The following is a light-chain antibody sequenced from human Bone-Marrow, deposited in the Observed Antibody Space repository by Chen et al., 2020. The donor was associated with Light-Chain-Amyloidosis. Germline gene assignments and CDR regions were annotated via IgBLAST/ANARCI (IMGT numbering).Light chain of an antibody. Sequence: SYELTQPPSLSVSPGHTPRITCSGDDLPTKYAYWYQQKPGQAPVMVIHRDTERPSGISERFSGSSSGTTATLTISGVQAEDEADYHCQSADSSGTYEVIFGGGTKLTVL. J-gene: IGLJ2*01. CDR1: DLPTKY. CDR2: RDT. V-gene: IGLV3-25*03. CDR3: QSADSSGTYEVI.